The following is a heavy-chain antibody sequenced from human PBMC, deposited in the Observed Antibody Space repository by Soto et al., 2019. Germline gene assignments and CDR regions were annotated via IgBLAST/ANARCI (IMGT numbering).Heavy chain of an antibody. D-gene: IGHD2-15*01. CDR3: ARDGVVATLRYYYGMDV. CDR2: INSDGSST. Sequence: EVPLVESGGGLVQPGGSLRLSCAASGFTFSSYWMHWVRQAPGKGLVWVSRINSDGSSTSYADSVKGRFTISRDNAKNTLYLQMNRLRAEDTAVYYCARDGVVATLRYYYGMDVWGQGTTVTVSS. J-gene: IGHJ6*02. CDR1: GFTFSSYW. V-gene: IGHV3-74*01.